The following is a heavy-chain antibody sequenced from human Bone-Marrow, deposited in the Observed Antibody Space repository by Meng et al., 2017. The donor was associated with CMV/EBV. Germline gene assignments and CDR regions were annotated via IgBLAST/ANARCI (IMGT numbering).Heavy chain of an antibody. CDR1: GYTFTSYG. J-gene: IGHJ6*02. CDR2: ISVYNGNT. CDR3: ARSGDGYRVGYYGMDV. D-gene: IGHD5-24*01. V-gene: IGHV1-18*01. Sequence: ASVKVSCKASGYTFTSYGISWVRQAPGQGLEWMGWISVYNGNTNYVQSLQGRVTMTTDTSTSTAYMEMRSLRSDDTAVYYCARSGDGYRVGYYGMDVWGQGTTVTVSS.